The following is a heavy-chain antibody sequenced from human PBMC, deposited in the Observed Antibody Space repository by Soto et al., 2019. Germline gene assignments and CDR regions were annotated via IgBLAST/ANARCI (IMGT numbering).Heavy chain of an antibody. CDR1: GFTFSSYAM. V-gene: IGHV4-4*02. J-gene: IGHJ6*02. CDR3: ARSPDSSGYYPRWYYYGMDV. Sequence: LRLSCAASGFTFSSYAMSWVRQAPGKGLEWIGEIYHSGSTNYNPSLKSRVTISVDKSKNQFSLKLSSVTAADTAVYYCARSPDSSGYYPRWYYYGMDVWGQGTTVTVSS. CDR2: IYHSGST. D-gene: IGHD3-22*01.